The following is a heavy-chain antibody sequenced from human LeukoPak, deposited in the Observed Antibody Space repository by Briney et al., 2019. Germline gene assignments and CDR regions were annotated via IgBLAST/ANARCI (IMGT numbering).Heavy chain of an antibody. D-gene: IGHD3-16*01. CDR3: ARGGGARYFDY. Sequence: PGGSLRLSCAASGFTFSSYAMSWVRQAPGKGLEWVSVIYSGGSTYYADSVKGRFTISRDNSKNTLYLQMNSLRAGDTAVYYCARGGGARYFDYWGQGTLVTVSS. CDR1: GFTFSSYA. J-gene: IGHJ4*02. V-gene: IGHV3-53*01. CDR2: IYSGGST.